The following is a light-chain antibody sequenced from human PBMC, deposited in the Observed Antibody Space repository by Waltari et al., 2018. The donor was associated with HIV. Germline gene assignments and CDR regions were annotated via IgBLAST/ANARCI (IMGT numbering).Light chain of an antibody. V-gene: IGLV2-11*01. CDR2: DVS. Sequence: QSALTQPRSVSGSPGQSVTISCTGTSSDVGGYNYVSWYQQHPGKAPKVIIYDVSKWPSGVPDRFSGSKSGNPASLTISGLQAEDEADYYCCSYAGSYSFLFGGGTHLTVL. J-gene: IGLJ3*02. CDR3: CSYAGSYSFL. CDR1: SSDVGGYNY.